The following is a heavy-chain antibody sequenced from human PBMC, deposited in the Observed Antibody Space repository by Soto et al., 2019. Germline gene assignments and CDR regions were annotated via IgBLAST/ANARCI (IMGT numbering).Heavy chain of an antibody. J-gene: IGHJ4*02. D-gene: IGHD2-21*02. V-gene: IGHV1-18*01. CDR1: GYTFTNYV. CDR3: ARGVTGGLQDY. CDR2: IGAYNGNT. Sequence: QVQLVQSGAEVKKPGASVKVSCKASGYTFTNYVITWVRQAPGQGLEWMGWIGAYNGNTNYPQSIQGRVTMSADTSTNTAYMELRSLRSDDTAVYFCARGVTGGLQDYWGQGTVVTVSS.